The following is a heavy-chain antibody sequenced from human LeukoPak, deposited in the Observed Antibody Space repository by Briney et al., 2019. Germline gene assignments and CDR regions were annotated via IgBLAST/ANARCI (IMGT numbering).Heavy chain of an antibody. CDR1: GFTFSSYS. J-gene: IGHJ5*02. V-gene: IGHV3-21*01. CDR2: ISSNSSYI. D-gene: IGHD1-1*01. CDR3: ARDNVKTAFDP. Sequence: GRSLRLSCAASGFTFSSYSMNWVRKAPGKGLEWVSSISSNSSYIYYADSVKGRFNISRDNAKNSLYLQLNSLRAEDTAVYYCARDNVKTAFDPWAQETLVTVFS.